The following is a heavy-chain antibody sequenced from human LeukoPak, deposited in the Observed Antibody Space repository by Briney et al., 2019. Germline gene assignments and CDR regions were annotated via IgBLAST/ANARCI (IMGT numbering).Heavy chain of an antibody. CDR1: ADTFIGYY. CDR2: INPNSGDT. CDR3: ARVGRSLGHYYDSSGLRLGDGMDV. Sequence: GASVKVSCKASADTFIGYYIHWVRQAPGQGLEWMGWINPNSGDTNYAQKFQVRVTMTRDTSTSTVYMELSSLRSEDTAVYYCARVGRSLGHYYDSSGLRLGDGMDVWGQGTTVTVSS. D-gene: IGHD3-22*01. V-gene: IGHV1-2*02. J-gene: IGHJ6*02.